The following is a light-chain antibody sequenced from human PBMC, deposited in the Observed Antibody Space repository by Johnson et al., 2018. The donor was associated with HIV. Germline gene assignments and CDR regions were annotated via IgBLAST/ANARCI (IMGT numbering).Light chain of an antibody. J-gene: IGLJ1*01. CDR3: GTWDTSLLALYV. CDR1: SSNIGNNY. Sequence: QPVLTQPPSVSAAPGQKVTISCSGSSSNIGNNYVSWYQQLPGTAPTLLIYENNQRPSGIPDRFSGSKSGTSATLGITGLQTEDDADDYCGTWDTSLLALYVFGSGTKVTVL. V-gene: IGLV1-51*02. CDR2: ENN.